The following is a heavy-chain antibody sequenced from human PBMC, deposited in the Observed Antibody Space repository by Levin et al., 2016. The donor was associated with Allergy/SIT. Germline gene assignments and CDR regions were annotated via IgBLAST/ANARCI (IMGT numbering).Heavy chain of an antibody. Sequence: GGSLRLSCAASGFTFSSYDMHWVRQATGKGLEWVSAIGTAGDPYYPGSVKGRFTISRENAKNSLYLQMNSLRAGDTAVYYCARGHRPYSSSWYFPDYYYYYGMDVWGQGTTVTVSS. CDR2: IGTAGDP. CDR3: ARGHRPYSSSWYFPDYYYYYGMDV. V-gene: IGHV3-13*05. J-gene: IGHJ6*02. D-gene: IGHD6-13*01. CDR1: GFTFSSYD.